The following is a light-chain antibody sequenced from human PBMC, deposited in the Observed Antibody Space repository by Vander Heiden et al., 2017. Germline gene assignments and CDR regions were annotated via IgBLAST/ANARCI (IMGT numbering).Light chain of an antibody. CDR3: CSYAGSGTVV. Sequence: QSGLTQPASVSGSLGQSITISCTGTSRNIGSYKFVSWYQRYPGTAPRLIIFEVTKRPSGVSNRFSGSKSGNTASLTISGLQAEDEADYFCCSYAGSGTVVFGGGTKTTVL. CDR2: EVT. CDR1: SRNIGSYKF. V-gene: IGLV2-23*02. J-gene: IGLJ2*01.